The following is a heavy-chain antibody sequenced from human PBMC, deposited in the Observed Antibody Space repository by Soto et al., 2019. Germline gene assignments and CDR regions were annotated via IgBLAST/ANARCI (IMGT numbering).Heavy chain of an antibody. J-gene: IGHJ4*02. D-gene: IGHD2-2*01. CDR1: GGTFSSYA. CDR3: ARGRRDIVVVPAADYFDY. Sequence: SVKVSCKASGGTFSSYAISWVRQAPGQGLEWMGGIIPIFGTANYAQKFQGRVTITADESTSTAYMELSSLRSEDTAVYYCARGRRDIVVVPAADYFDYWGQGTLVTVS. V-gene: IGHV1-69*13. CDR2: IIPIFGTA.